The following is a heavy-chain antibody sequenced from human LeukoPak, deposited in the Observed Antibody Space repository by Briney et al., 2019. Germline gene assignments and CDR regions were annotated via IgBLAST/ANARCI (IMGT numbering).Heavy chain of an antibody. CDR1: GFTVSSNY. D-gene: IGHD3-22*01. CDR2: IYSGGST. J-gene: IGHJ4*02. V-gene: IGHV3-66*01. Sequence: GGSLRLSCAASGFTVSSNYMSWVRQAPGKGLEWVSVIYSGGSTYYADSVKGRFTISRDNSKNTLYLQMNSLRAEDTAVYYCARGYYDSIGLFGYWGQGTLVTVSS. CDR3: ARGYYDSIGLFGY.